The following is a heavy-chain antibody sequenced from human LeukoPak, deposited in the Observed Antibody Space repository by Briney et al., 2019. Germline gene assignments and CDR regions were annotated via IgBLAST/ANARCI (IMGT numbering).Heavy chain of an antibody. J-gene: IGHJ6*02. D-gene: IGHD2-2*01. CDR3: ARVGPIVVVPAATYYYYGMDV. Sequence: SETLSLTCTVSGGSISSYYWSWIRQPAGKGLEWIGRIYTSGSTNYNPSLKSQVTMSVDTSKNQFSLKLSSVTAADTAVYYCARVGPIVVVPAATYYYYGMDVWGQGTTVTVSS. CDR1: GGSISSYY. CDR2: IYTSGST. V-gene: IGHV4-4*07.